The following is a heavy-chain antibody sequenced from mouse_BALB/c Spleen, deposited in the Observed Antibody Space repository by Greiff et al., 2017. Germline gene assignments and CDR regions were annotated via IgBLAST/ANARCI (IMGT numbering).Heavy chain of an antibody. CDR3: ARRGGNYDAWFAY. Sequence: VQLQQSGAELVRPGSSVKISCKASGYAFSSYWMNWVKQRPGQGLEWIGQIYPGDGDTNYNGKFKGKATLTADKSSSTAYMQLSSLTSEDSAVYFCARRGGNYDAWFAYWGQGTLVTVSA. V-gene: IGHV1-80*01. J-gene: IGHJ3*01. CDR2: IYPGDGDT. D-gene: IGHD2-1*01. CDR1: GYAFSSYW.